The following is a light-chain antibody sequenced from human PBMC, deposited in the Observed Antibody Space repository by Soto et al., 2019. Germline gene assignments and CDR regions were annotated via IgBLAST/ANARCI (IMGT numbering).Light chain of an antibody. CDR3: QQYGSPSRT. Sequence: EIVLPQSPGTLSLSPGERATLSCRASQSVSSYLAWYQQKPGQAPRLLIYGASSRATGIPDRFSGSGSGTDFTLTISRLEPEDFAVYYCQQYGSPSRTFGQGTKVEIK. CDR1: QSVSSY. V-gene: IGKV3-20*01. J-gene: IGKJ1*01. CDR2: GAS.